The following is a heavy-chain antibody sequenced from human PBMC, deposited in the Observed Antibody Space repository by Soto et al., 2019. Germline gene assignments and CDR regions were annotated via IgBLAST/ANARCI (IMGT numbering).Heavy chain of an antibody. D-gene: IGHD1-26*01. V-gene: IGHV4-30-4*01. CDR1: GDSINSVDHY. CDR2: IYHSGST. CDR3: ARLRWETGNNRFDP. J-gene: IGHJ5*02. Sequence: QVQLQESGPGLVRPSQTLSLTCTVSGDSINSVDHYWSWIRQPPGKGLEWMGYIYHSGSTHYNPSLHRPPPIPIGTSTNRFSPNPTSVTAADTAVYFWARLRWETGNNRFDPRGQGALVTVSS.